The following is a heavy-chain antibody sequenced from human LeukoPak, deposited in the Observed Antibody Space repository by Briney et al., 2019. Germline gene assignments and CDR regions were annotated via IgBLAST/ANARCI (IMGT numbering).Heavy chain of an antibody. V-gene: IGHV4-59*08. CDR1: GGSVGGHY. CDR3: ARHFVSKNYFEY. J-gene: IGHJ4*02. D-gene: IGHD2-21*01. Sequence: PSETLSLTCAVSGGSVGGHYWSWIRQPPGKGLEWLGFISGTGTTKYNPSLEGRATISVDTSKTQFSMNLISLTAADTAVYFCARHFVSKNYFEYRGQGILVSVSS. CDR2: ISGTGTT.